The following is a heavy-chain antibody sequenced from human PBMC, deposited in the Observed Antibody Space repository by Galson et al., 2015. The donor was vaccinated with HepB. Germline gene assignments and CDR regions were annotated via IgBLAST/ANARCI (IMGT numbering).Heavy chain of an antibody. CDR1: GYTFIGYS. Sequence: SVKVSCKASGYTFIGYSIQWVRQAPGQGLEWMGWINPNSGGTKYARKFQGRVTMTRDTSISTAYMEVSRLRSDDTAVYFCAREDFKITATPGGHNYYFYGMDVWGLGTSVTVSS. V-gene: IGHV1-2*02. D-gene: IGHD2-15*01. CDR3: AREDFKITATPGGHNYYFYGMDV. CDR2: INPNSGGT. J-gene: IGHJ6*02.